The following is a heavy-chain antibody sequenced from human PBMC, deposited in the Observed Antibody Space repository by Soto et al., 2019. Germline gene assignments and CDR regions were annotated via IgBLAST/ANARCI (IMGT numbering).Heavy chain of an antibody. CDR2: ISGSGGST. Sequence: GGSLRLSCAASGFTFSSYAMSWVRQAPGKGLEWVSAISGSGGSTYYADSVKGRFTISRDNSKNTLYLQMNSLRAEDTAVYYCGDHYTIFGVGGVGGQGTLVTVSS. D-gene: IGHD3-3*01. CDR1: GFTFSSYA. V-gene: IGHV3-23*01. CDR3: GDHYTIFGVGGV. J-gene: IGHJ4*02.